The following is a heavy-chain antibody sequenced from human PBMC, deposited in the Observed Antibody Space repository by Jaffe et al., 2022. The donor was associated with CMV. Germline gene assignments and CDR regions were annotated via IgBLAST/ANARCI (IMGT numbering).Heavy chain of an antibody. J-gene: IGHJ6*03. V-gene: IGHV2-70*15. D-gene: IGHD5-18*01. CDR2: IDWDDDK. Sequence: QVTLRESGPALVKPTQTLTLTCTFSGFSLSTSGMCVSWIRQPPGKALEWLARIDWDDDKYYSTSLKTRLTISKDTSKNQVVLTMTNMDPVDTATYYCARIIRVDTAMVMGIGYYYYYYMDVWGKGTTVTVSS. CDR1: GFSLSTSGMC. CDR3: ARIIRVDTAMVMGIGYYYYYYMDV.